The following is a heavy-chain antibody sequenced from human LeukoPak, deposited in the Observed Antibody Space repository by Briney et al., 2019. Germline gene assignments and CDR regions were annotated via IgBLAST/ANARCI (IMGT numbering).Heavy chain of an antibody. Sequence: SETLSPTCTVSGGSTSSGSYYWSWIRQPAGKGLEWIRRIYTSGSTNYNPSLKSRVTISVDTSKNQFSLKLSSVTAADTAVYYCARDHRYYYDSSGNYGMDVWGQGTTVTVPS. CDR3: ARDHRYYYDSSGNYGMDV. J-gene: IGHJ6*02. D-gene: IGHD3-22*01. V-gene: IGHV4-61*02. CDR2: IYTSGST. CDR1: GGSTSSGSYY.